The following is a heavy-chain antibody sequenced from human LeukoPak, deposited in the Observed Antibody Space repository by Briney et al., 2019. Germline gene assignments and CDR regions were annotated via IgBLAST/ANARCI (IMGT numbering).Heavy chain of an antibody. V-gene: IGHV4-34*01. J-gene: IGHJ4*02. D-gene: IGHD6-13*01. CDR2: INHSGST. Sequence: PSETLSLTCAVYGGSFSGYYWSWIRQPPGKGLEWIGEINHSGSTNYNPSLKSRVTMSVDTSKNQFSLKLSSVTAADTAVYYCARGPSSSWPLDYWGQGTLVTVSS. CDR1: GGSFSGYY. CDR3: ARGPSSSWPLDY.